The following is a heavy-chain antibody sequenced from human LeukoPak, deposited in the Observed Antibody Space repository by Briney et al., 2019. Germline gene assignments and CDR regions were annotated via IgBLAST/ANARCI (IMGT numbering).Heavy chain of an antibody. V-gene: IGHV3-30*02. CDR2: IRHDGSNK. D-gene: IGHD1-14*01. CDR3: AKDTTPPKAGFDP. J-gene: IGHJ5*02. CDR1: GFTFGSYG. Sequence: GGSLRLSCAASGFTFGSYGMHWVRQAPGKGLEWVAFIRHDGSNKYYADSVKGRFTISRDNSKNTLYLQMNSLRAEDTAVYYCAKDTTPPKAGFDPWGQGTLVTVSS.